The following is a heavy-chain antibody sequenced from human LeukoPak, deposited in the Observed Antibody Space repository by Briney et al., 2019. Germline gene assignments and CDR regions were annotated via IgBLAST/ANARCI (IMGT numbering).Heavy chain of an antibody. Sequence: GGSLRLSCAVSGFTVSSNYMSWGRQAPGKGLEWVSVIYSGGGTYYADSVKGRFTISRDNSKNTVYLQMNSLRVEDTAVYYCARSRGTFFPHDYWGQGTLVTVTS. CDR1: GFTVSSNY. J-gene: IGHJ4*02. CDR2: IYSGGGT. CDR3: ARSRGTFFPHDY. D-gene: IGHD3-10*01. V-gene: IGHV3-66*01.